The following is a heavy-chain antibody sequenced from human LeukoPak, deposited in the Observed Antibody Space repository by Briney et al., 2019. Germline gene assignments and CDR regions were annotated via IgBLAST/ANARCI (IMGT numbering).Heavy chain of an antibody. CDR2: IIPIFGTA. CDR3: AIVGPGRGFDYYYYYMDV. Sequence: SVKVSCKASGGTFSSYAISWVRQAPGQGLEWIGGIIPIFGTANYAQKFQGRVTITTDESTSTAYMELSSLRSEDAAVYYCAIVGPGRGFDYYYYYMDVWGKGTTVTVSS. CDR1: GGTFSSYA. J-gene: IGHJ6*03. V-gene: IGHV1-69*05. D-gene: IGHD3-10*01.